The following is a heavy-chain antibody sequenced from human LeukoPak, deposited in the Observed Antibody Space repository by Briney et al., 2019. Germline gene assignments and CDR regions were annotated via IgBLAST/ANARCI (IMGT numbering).Heavy chain of an antibody. D-gene: IGHD2-2*01. CDR1: GAPISSNNW. J-gene: IGHJ6*03. CDR3: ARVPRCGSTSCRLHYYYYMDV. Sequence: SETLSLTCAVSGAPISSNNWWWSWVRQPPGKGLEWIGEIYHSGSTNYNPSLKSRVTMSVDKSKNQFSLKLSSVTAADTAVYYCARVPRCGSTSCRLHYYYYMDVWGKGTTVTVSS. CDR2: IYHSGST. V-gene: IGHV4-4*02.